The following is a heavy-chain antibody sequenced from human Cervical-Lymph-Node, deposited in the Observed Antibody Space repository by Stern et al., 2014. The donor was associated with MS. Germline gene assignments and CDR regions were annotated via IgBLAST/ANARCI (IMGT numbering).Heavy chain of an antibody. CDR1: GFTFSDLY. D-gene: IGHD2-21*01. J-gene: IGHJ4*02. CDR3: ASSSILTN. V-gene: IGHV3-11*01. Sequence: VQLLESGGGLVKPGGSLRLSCAASGFTFSDLYMTWIRQSPGKGLEWISYISGNGSSIFYADSVRGRFTVSRDNPRKSLFLQMNDLRAEDTAVYYCASSSILTNWGQGTQVTVSS. CDR2: ISGNGSSI.